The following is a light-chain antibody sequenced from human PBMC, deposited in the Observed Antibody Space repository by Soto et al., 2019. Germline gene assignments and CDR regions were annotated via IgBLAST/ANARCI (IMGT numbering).Light chain of an antibody. J-gene: IGKJ4*01. CDR1: QSVSSH. V-gene: IGKV3-15*01. Sequence: EIVVTQSPVTLSVSPGERVTLPCRASQSVSSHVAWYQQKPGQAPRILIYVASTRATGVPARFSGSGSGTEFTLTISSLQSADFAVYFCQQYHKWPVTFGGGTRVEMK. CDR2: VAS. CDR3: QQYHKWPVT.